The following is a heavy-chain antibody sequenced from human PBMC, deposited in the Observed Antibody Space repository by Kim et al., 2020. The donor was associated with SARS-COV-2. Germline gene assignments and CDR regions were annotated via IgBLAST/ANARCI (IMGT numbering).Heavy chain of an antibody. CDR1: GFTINNYA. CDR2: ISADGLIT. Sequence: GGSLRLSCAASGFTINNYAMTWVRQTPGKGLEWVSVISADGLITFYTDSVKGRFTVSRDTYTNTVYLELNSLRAADTAVYICAKRIPVTGEWFYLDSWGQETPVTVSS. CDR3: AKRIPVTGEWFYLDS. J-gene: IGHJ4*02. D-gene: IGHD2-21*02. V-gene: IGHV3-23*01.